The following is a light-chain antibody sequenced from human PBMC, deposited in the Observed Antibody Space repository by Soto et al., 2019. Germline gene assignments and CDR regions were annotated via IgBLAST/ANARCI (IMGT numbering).Light chain of an antibody. V-gene: IGKV1-5*01. CDR3: QQYNLYSET. Sequence: DIQMTQSPSTLSASVGDRVTITCRASKGISSWLAWYQQKPGKAPKLLIYDASSLESGVPSRVSASGSGTEFTLTISSLQPDDFATYYGQQYNLYSETCGQGTKVDIK. J-gene: IGKJ1*01. CDR2: DAS. CDR1: KGISSW.